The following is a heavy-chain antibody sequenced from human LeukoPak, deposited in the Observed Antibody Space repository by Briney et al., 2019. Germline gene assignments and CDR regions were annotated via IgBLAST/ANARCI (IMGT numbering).Heavy chain of an antibody. CDR1: GGSFSGYY. J-gene: IGHJ4*02. CDR2: INHSGST. V-gene: IGHV4-34*01. Sequence: SETLSLTCAVYGGSFSGYYWSWIRQPPGKGLEWIGEINHSGSTNYNPSLKSRVTISVDTSKNQFSLRLSSVTAADTAVYYCARAGGYSFDYWGQGTLVTVSS. CDR3: ARAGGYSFDY. D-gene: IGHD3-10*01.